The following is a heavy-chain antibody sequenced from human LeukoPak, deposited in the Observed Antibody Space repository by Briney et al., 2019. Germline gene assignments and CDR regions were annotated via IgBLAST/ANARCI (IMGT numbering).Heavy chain of an antibody. CDR2: INPNSGGT. V-gene: IGHV1-2*06. J-gene: IGHJ6*03. Sequence: ASVKVSCKASGYTFTGYYMHWVRQAPGQGLEWMGRINPNSGGTNYAQKFQGRVTMTRDTSISTAYMELSRLRSDDTAVYYCARDHEGAGYSYGNFYYYYYMDVWGEGTTVTVSS. CDR3: ARDHEGAGYSYGNFYYYYYMDV. D-gene: IGHD5-18*01. CDR1: GYTFTGYY.